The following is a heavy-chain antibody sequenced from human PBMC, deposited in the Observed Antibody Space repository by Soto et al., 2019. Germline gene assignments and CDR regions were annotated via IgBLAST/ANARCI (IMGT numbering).Heavy chain of an antibody. CDR2: IDLTDSYT. CDR1: GYSFRYNW. D-gene: IGHD3-22*01. V-gene: IGHV5-10-1*01. J-gene: IGHJ4*02. Sequence: GESLKISCKGSGYSFRYNWITWVRQMPGKGLEWMGRIDLTDSYTSYRPSFQCHVSFSADTSINAAYLRWSCLRASDTATDNCARHGGAHDGSSGYRYALDYWGQGTPVTVSS. CDR3: ARHGGAHDGSSGYRYALDY.